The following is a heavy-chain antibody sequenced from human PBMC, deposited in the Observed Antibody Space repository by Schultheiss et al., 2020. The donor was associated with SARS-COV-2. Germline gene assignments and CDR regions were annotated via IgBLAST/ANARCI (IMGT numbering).Heavy chain of an antibody. Sequence: GGSLRLSCAASGFTFDDYGMSWVRQAPGKGLEWVSSISSSSSYIYYADSVKGRFTISRDNAKNSLYLQMNSLRAEDTAVYYCARDSRDWNGKGAFDIWGQGTMVTVAS. CDR1: GFTFDDYG. D-gene: IGHD1-1*01. CDR2: ISSSSSYI. J-gene: IGHJ3*02. CDR3: ARDSRDWNGKGAFDI. V-gene: IGHV3-21*01.